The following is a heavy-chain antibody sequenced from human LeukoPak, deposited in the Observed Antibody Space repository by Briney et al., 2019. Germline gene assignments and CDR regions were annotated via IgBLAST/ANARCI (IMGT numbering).Heavy chain of an antibody. CDR2: INPNSGGT. V-gene: IGHV1-2*02. D-gene: IGHD6-6*01. CDR1: GYTFTGYY. Sequence: ASVKVSCKASGYTFTGYYMHWVRQAPGQGLEWMGWINPNSGGTNYAQKFQGRVTMTRDPSISTAYMELSRLRSDDTAVYYCARERSTAAASDAFDIWGQGTMVTVSS. CDR3: ARERSTAAASDAFDI. J-gene: IGHJ3*02.